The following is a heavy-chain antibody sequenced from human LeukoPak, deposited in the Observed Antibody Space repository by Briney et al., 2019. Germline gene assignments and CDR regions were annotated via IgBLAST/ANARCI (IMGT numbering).Heavy chain of an antibody. CDR1: GFTFSSYS. CDR3: ARLKWVPTGYSSGWYPDY. J-gene: IGHJ4*02. Sequence: GGSLRLSCAASGFTFSSYSMNWVRQAPGKGLEWVSSISSSSSYIYYADSVKGRFTISRDNAKNSLYLQMNSLRAEDTAVYYCARLKWVPTGYSSGWYPDYWGQGTLVTVSS. D-gene: IGHD6-19*01. V-gene: IGHV3-21*01. CDR2: ISSSSSYI.